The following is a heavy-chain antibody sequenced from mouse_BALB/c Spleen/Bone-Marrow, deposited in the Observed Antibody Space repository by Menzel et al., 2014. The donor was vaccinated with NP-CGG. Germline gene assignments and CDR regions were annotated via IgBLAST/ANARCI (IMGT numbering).Heavy chain of an antibody. CDR1: GFSFSSFG. CDR3: TRGGNWEDFDY. Sequence: EVQRVDSGGGLVQPGGSRKLSCSASGFSFSSFGMHWVRQAPEKGLEWVAYISSGSITIFYADTVKGRFTISRDNPKNTLFLQMTSLRSEDTAMYYCTRGGNWEDFDYWGQGTTLTVSS. CDR2: ISSGSITI. J-gene: IGHJ2*01. D-gene: IGHD4-1*01. V-gene: IGHV5-17*02.